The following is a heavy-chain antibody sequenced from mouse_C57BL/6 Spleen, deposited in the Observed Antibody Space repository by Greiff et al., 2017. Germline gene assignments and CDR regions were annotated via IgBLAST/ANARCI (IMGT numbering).Heavy chain of an antibody. CDR3: TTSGTVVATGYFDV. CDR1: GFNIKDDY. CDR2: IDPENGDT. J-gene: IGHJ1*03. V-gene: IGHV14-4*01. Sequence: EVQLQQSGAELVRPGASVKLSCTASGFNIKDDYMHWVKQRPEQGLEWIGWIDPENGDTEYASKFQGKATITADTSSNTAYLQLSSLTSEDTAVYYCTTSGTVVATGYFDVWGTGTTVTVSS. D-gene: IGHD1-1*01.